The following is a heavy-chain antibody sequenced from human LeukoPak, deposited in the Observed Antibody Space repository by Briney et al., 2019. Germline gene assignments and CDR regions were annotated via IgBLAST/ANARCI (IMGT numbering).Heavy chain of an antibody. D-gene: IGHD3-22*01. CDR3: ATLGISGYFRDY. V-gene: IGHV1-2*02. CDR1: GYTFVDYY. Sequence: ASVKVPCKASGYTFVDYYLYWVRQAPGQGLEWMGWINPKSGGTNYAQKFQGRVTMTRDTSISTAYVELRSDDTAVYYCATLGISGYFRDYWGQGTLVTVSS. CDR2: INPKSGGT. J-gene: IGHJ4*02.